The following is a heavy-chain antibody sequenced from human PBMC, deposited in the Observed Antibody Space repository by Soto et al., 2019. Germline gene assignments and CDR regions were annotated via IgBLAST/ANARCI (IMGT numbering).Heavy chain of an antibody. CDR3: AKDRRQQLLYWDYEL. V-gene: IGHV3-30*18. Sequence: QVQLVESGGGVVQPGRSLRLSCAASGFTFSSYGMHWVRQAQGKGLEWVAVISYDGSNKYYADSVKGRFTISRDNSKNALYLQMNSLRAEDTAVYYCAKDRRQQLLYWDYELWGRGTLVAVS. D-gene: IGHD6-13*01. CDR2: ISYDGSNK. J-gene: IGHJ2*01. CDR1: GFTFSSYG.